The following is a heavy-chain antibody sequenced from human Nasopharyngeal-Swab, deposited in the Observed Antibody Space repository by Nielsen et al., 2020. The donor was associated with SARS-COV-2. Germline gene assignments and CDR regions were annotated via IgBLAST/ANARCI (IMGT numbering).Heavy chain of an antibody. CDR2: ISSSSSTI. V-gene: IGHV3-48*02. CDR3: ARERELRGVYYYYYGMDV. D-gene: IGHD1-26*01. J-gene: IGHJ6*02. Sequence: WIRQPPGKGLEWVSYISSSSSTIYYADSVKGRFTNSRDNAKNSLYLQMNSLRDEDTAVYYCARERELRGVYYYYYGMDVWGQGTTVTVSS.